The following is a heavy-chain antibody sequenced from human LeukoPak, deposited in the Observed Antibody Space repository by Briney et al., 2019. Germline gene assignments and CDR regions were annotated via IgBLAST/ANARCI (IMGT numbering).Heavy chain of an antibody. V-gene: IGHV3-23*01. Sequence: GGSLRPSCAASGFTFDDYAMHWVRQAPGKGLEWVSAISYSGGSTYFADSVKGRFTISRDNSKNMVILQMNSLRAEDTALYYCAKIGAAGTISSNFDSWGQGTPVTVSS. J-gene: IGHJ4*02. CDR3: AKIGAAGTISSNFDS. D-gene: IGHD6-13*01. CDR2: ISYSGGST. CDR1: GFTFDDYA.